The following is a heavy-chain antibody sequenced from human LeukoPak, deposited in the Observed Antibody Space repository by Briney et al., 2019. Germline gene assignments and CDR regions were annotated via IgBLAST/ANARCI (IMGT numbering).Heavy chain of an antibody. CDR2: ISSSSRYI. D-gene: IGHD3-22*01. CDR1: GFIFSSYS. Sequence: GGSLILSCAASGFIFSSYSMNWVRQAPGKGLEWVSYISSSSRYIYYADSVKGRFTISRDNAKNSLYLQINSLRAEDTAVYYCARASSGYQTFDYYGMDVWGQGTTVTVSS. V-gene: IGHV3-21*01. J-gene: IGHJ6*02. CDR3: ARASSGYQTFDYYGMDV.